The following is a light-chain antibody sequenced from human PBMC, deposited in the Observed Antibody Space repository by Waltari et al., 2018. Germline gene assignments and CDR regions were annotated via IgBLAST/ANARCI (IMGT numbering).Light chain of an antibody. Sequence: QSVLTQPPSASGTPGQRVPISCSGGMSNIGDNTWKWYQQVPGTAPKLLSYSHNQRPSGVPHRFSGSISGTSASLAISGLQAEDEADYYCSAWDDRLNGYVFGTGTKVTVL. J-gene: IGLJ1*01. CDR1: MSNIGDNT. CDR2: SHN. V-gene: IGLV1-44*01. CDR3: SAWDDRLNGYV.